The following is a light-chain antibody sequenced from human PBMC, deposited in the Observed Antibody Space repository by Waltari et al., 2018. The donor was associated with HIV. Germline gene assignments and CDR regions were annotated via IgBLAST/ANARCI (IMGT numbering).Light chain of an antibody. CDR3: QSYDSSLRVVV. CDR1: SSNIGAGYD. Sequence: QSVLTQPPSVSGAPGQRVTISCTGSSSNIGAGYDVHWYQQLPGTAPKLLIYGNSNRPSGVPDRFSGSTSGTSASLAITGLQAEDEADYYCQSYDSSLRVVVFGGGTKLTVL. J-gene: IGLJ2*01. V-gene: IGLV1-40*01. CDR2: GNS.